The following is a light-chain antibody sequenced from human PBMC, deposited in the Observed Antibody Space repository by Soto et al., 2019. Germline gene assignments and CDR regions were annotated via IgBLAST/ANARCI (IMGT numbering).Light chain of an antibody. Sequence: QSVLTQPPSASGTPGQRVTISCSGSSSNVGTNPVNWYQQLPGTAPKLLIYSNNQRPSGVPDRFSGSKSGTSASLAIGGLQSEDEADYYCAAWDDSLDAVVFGGGTKLTVL. V-gene: IGLV1-44*01. CDR1: SSNVGTNP. J-gene: IGLJ2*01. CDR3: AAWDDSLDAVV. CDR2: SNN.